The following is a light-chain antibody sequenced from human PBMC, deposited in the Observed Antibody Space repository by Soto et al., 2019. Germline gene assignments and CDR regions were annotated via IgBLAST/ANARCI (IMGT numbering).Light chain of an antibody. J-gene: IGKJ1*01. CDR2: AAS. CDR1: QGIIDY. V-gene: IGKV1-27*01. Sequence: DIQMTQSPSSLSASVGDRVTITCRASQGIIDYLAWYQQKPGKAPKLLIYAASTLQSGVPSRFSGSGSGTDFTRTISSLQPEEVATYYCQKYDTAPQTVGPGTRVDIK. CDR3: QKYDTAPQT.